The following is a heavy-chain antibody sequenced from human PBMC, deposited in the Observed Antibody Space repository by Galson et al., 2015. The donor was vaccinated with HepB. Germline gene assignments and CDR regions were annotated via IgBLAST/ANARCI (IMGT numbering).Heavy chain of an antibody. J-gene: IGHJ4*02. D-gene: IGHD3-22*01. CDR2: IKQDGSEK. CDR3: ARYYDSSGYYDYFDY. V-gene: IGHV3-7*03. CDR1: GFTFSSYW. Sequence: SLRLSCAASGFTFSSYWMSWVRQAPGKGLEWVANIKQDGSEKYYVDSVKGRFTISRDNAKNSLYLQMNSLRAEDTAVYYCARYYDSSGYYDYFDYWGQGTLVTVSS.